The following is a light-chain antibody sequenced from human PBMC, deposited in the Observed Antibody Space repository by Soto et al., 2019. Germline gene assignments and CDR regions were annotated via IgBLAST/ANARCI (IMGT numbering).Light chain of an antibody. CDR3: LLSYGGGRSYV. CDR1: TGAVTSGHY. J-gene: IGLJ1*01. CDR2: DTS. V-gene: IGLV7-46*01. Sequence: QGVVTQEPSRIVFPGGTVSITNGTSTGAVTSGHYPYWFQQKPGQAPKTLIFDTSNKHSWTPARFSGSLLGGKAALTLSGAQPEDEAEYYCLLSYGGGRSYVFGSGTKVTVL.